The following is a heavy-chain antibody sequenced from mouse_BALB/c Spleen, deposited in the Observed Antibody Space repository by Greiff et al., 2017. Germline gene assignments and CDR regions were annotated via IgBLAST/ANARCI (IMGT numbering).Heavy chain of an antibody. CDR3: SRPTGTSFAY. Sequence: EVKLVESGGDLVKPGGSLKLSCAASGFTFSSYGMSWVRQTPDKRLEWVATISSGGSYTYYPDSVKGRFTISRDNAKNTLYLQMSSLKSEDTAMYYCSRPTGTSFAYWGQGTLVTVSS. D-gene: IGHD4-1*01. CDR1: GFTFSSYG. CDR2: ISSGGSYT. J-gene: IGHJ3*01. V-gene: IGHV5-6*01.